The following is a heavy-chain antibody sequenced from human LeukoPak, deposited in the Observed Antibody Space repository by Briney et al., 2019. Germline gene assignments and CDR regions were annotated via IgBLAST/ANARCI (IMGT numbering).Heavy chain of an antibody. CDR3: ARYKSYSSSSNYYYGMDV. Sequence: SETLSLTCTVSGGSISSYYWSWIRQPPGKGLEWIGYIYYSGITDYNPSLKSRVTISVDTSKNQFSLKLSSVTAADTAVYYCARYKSYSSSSNYYYGMDVWGHGTTVTVSS. J-gene: IGHJ6*02. V-gene: IGHV4-59*08. CDR1: GGSISSYY. CDR2: IYYSGIT. D-gene: IGHD6-13*01.